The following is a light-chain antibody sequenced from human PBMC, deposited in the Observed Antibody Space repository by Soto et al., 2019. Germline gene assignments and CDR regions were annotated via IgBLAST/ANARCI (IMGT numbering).Light chain of an antibody. J-gene: IGLJ1*01. CDR3: SSYTSSSTRV. CDR1: SSDVGAYDY. CDR2: EVS. V-gene: IGLV2-14*03. Sequence: QSVLTQPASVSGSPGQSITISCTGTSSDVGAYDYVSWYQQHPDKAPKLMIYEVSNRPSGVSDRFSGSKSVNTATLTISGLQAEDEADYYCSSYTSSSTRVFGPGSKVTV.